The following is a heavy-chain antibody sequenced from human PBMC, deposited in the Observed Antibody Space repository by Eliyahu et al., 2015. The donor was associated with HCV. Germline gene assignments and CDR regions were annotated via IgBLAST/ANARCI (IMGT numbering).Heavy chain of an antibody. CDR1: GGSFSGYY. J-gene: IGHJ6*02. Sequence: QVQLQQWGAGLLKPSETLSLTCAVYGGSFSGYYWGWIRQPPGKGLEWIGEINHSGSTNYNPSLKSRVTISVDTSKNQFSLKLSSVTAADTAVYYCARAKTRYYGMDVWGQGTTVTVSS. CDR2: INHSGST. V-gene: IGHV4-34*01. CDR3: ARAKTRYYGMDV.